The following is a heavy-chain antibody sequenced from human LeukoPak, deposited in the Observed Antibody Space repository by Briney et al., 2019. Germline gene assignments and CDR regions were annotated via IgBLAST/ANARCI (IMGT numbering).Heavy chain of an antibody. V-gene: IGHV1-69*05. CDR1: GGTFSSYA. CDR3: ARGGNLLDAFDI. J-gene: IGHJ3*02. D-gene: IGHD2-15*01. Sequence: SVKVSCKASGGTFSSYAISWVRQAPGQGLEWMGGIIPIFGTANYAQKFQGRVTITTDESTSTAYMELSSLRSEDTAVYYCARGGNLLDAFDIWGQGTMVTVSS. CDR2: IIPIFGTA.